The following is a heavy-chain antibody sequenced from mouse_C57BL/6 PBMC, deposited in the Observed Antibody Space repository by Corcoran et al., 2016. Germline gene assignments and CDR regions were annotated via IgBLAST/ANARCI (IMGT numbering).Heavy chain of an antibody. CDR2: INTYSGVP. V-gene: IGHV9-3*01. CDR3: ARHDYGNYYAMDY. D-gene: IGHD2-1*01. CDR1: GYTFTTYG. J-gene: IGHJ4*01. Sequence: QIQLVQSGPELKKPGETVKISCKASGYTFTTYGMSWVKQAPGKGLKWMGWINTYSGVPTYADDFKGRFAFSLETSASTAYLQINNLKNEDTATYFCARHDYGNYYAMDYWGQGTSGTVSS.